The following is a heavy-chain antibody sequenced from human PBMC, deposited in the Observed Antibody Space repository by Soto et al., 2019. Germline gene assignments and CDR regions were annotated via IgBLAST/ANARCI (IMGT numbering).Heavy chain of an antibody. V-gene: IGHV1-69*06. CDR3: ARGVRYYGSGSKYYYYYGMDV. D-gene: IGHD3-10*01. CDR2: IIPIFGTA. Sequence: SVKVSCKASGGTFSSYAISWVRQAPGQGLEWMGGIIPIFGTANYAQKFQGRVTITADKSTSAAYMELSSLRSDDTAAYYCARGVRYYGSGSKYYYYYGMDVWGQGTTVTVSS. J-gene: IGHJ6*02. CDR1: GGTFSSYA.